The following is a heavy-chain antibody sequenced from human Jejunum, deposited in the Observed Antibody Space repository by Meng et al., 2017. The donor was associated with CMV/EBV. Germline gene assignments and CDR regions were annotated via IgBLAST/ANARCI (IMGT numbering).Heavy chain of an antibody. CDR1: AYPFTRHP. CDR3: ARGAVAGSFDP. CDR2: ISTDTGNP. Sequence: SCNSSAYPFTRHPLNWVRQAPGQGLEWMGLISTDTGNPTSAQGFTGRFVFSLDTSVSTAYLQIRSLKPEATAVSYCARGAVAGSFDPWGQGTLVTVSS. V-gene: IGHV7-4-1*01. J-gene: IGHJ5*02. D-gene: IGHD6-19*01.